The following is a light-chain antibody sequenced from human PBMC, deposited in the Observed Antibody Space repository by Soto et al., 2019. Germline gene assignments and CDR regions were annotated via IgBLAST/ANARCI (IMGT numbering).Light chain of an antibody. Sequence: QSVLTQPASVSGSPGQSITISCTGTSSDVGGYYYVSWYQHHPGKAPKLMIYQVSNRPSGISKRFSGSKSGNTASLTISGLQVEAEAVYFCFSFTSTTSAVFRTGTTVPVL. J-gene: IGLJ1*01. CDR2: QVS. V-gene: IGLV2-14*01. CDR1: SSDVGGYYY. CDR3: FSFTSTTSAV.